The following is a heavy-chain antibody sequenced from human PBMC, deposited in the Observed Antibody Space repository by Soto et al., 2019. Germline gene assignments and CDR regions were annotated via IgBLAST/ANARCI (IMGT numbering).Heavy chain of an antibody. V-gene: IGHV1-18*01. CDR2: ISAYNGNT. Sequence: ASVTVTCKASGYTFTSYGISRGRQAPSQGLAWMGWISAYNGNTNYAQKLQGRVTMTTDTSTSTDYLELRRLRSADTAGYYGARYQMYYYFLRYYRYCYDYWGQGAQVTVP. CDR1: GYTFTSYG. D-gene: IGHD3-3*01. CDR3: ARYQMYYYFLRYYRYCYDY. J-gene: IGHJ4*02.